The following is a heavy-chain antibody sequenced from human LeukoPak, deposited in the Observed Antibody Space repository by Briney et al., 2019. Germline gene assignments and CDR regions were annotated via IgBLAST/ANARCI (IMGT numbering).Heavy chain of an antibody. Sequence: PGGSLRLSCAASGFTFSGYGMHWVRQAPGKGMEWVANIKQDGSEKYYVDSVKGRFTISRDNAKNSLYLQMNSLRAEDTAVYYCARGPPVIMGYYYYGMDVWGQGTTVTVSS. V-gene: IGHV3-7*03. D-gene: IGHD3-3*01. CDR2: IKQDGSEK. J-gene: IGHJ6*02. CDR1: GFTFSGYG. CDR3: ARGPPVIMGYYYYGMDV.